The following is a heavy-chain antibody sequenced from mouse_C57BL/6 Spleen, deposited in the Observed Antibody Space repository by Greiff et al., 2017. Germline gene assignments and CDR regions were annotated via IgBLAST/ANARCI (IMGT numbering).Heavy chain of an antibody. CDR1: GYTFTDYN. D-gene: IGHD2-1*01. Sequence: EVQRVESGPELVKPGASVKIPCKASGYTFTDYNMDWVKQSHGKSLEWIGDINPNNGGTIYNQKFKGKATLTVDKSSSTAYMGLRSLTSEDTAVYYCARGPIYYGNCYAMDDWGQGTSVTVSS. CDR2: INPNNGGT. J-gene: IGHJ4*01. CDR3: ARGPIYYGNCYAMDD. V-gene: IGHV1-18*01.